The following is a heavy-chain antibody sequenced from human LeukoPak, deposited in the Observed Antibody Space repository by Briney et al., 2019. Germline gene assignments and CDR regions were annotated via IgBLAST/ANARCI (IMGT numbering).Heavy chain of an antibody. J-gene: IGHJ4*02. CDR1: GYTFSSYG. D-gene: IGHD6-6*01. Sequence: ASVKVSCKASGYTFSSYGISWVRQAPRQGLEWMGWISAYNGNTNYAQKLQGRVTMTTDTSTSTAYVELRSLRSDDTAVYYCATHGQLSYYFDYWGQGTLVTVSS. CDR2: ISAYNGNT. CDR3: ATHGQLSYYFDY. V-gene: IGHV1-18*01.